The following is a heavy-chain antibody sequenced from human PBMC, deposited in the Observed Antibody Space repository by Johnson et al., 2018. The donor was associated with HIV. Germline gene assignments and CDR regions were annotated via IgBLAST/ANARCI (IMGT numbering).Heavy chain of an antibody. CDR2: ISYDGSNK. CDR3: ARAGGDLAPDAFDI. Sequence: QVQLVESGGGVVQPGRSLRLSCAASGFTFSNYAMHWVRQAPGKGLEWVAVISYDGSNKYYADSVTGRFTISRDNSKNTLYLQMNSLRGGDTAVYYCARAGGDLAPDAFDIWGQGTMVTVSS. J-gene: IGHJ3*02. V-gene: IGHV3-30-3*01. CDR1: GFTFSNYA. D-gene: IGHD3-10*01.